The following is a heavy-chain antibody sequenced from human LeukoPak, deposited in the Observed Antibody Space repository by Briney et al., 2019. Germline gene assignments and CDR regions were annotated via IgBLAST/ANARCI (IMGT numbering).Heavy chain of an antibody. CDR3: AKARSGWGGFDAFDI. D-gene: IGHD6-19*01. CDR2: ISWNSGSI. Sequence: GRSLRLSCAASGLTFDDYAMHWVRQAPGRGLEWVSGISWNSGSIGYADSVKGRFTISRDNAKNSLYLQMNSLRAEDTALYYCAKARSGWGGFDAFDIWGQGTMVTVSS. CDR1: GLTFDDYA. V-gene: IGHV3-9*01. J-gene: IGHJ3*02.